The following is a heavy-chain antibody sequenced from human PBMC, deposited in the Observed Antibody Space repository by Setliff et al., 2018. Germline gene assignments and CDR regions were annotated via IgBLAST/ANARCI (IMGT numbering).Heavy chain of an antibody. J-gene: IGHJ4*02. V-gene: IGHV3-20*04. D-gene: IGHD6-19*01. Sequence: PGGSLRLSCAASGFTFEYYAMSWVRQVPGKGLEWVSGINWNGGSTGYADSVKGRFTISRDNAKNSLYLQMNSLSAEDTALYYCARDSRKGIAVAGFDYWGQGTLVTVSS. CDR2: INWNGGST. CDR3: ARDSRKGIAVAGFDY. CDR1: GFTFEYYA.